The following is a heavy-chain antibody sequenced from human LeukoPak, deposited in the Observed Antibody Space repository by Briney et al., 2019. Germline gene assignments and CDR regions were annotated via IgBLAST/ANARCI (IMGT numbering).Heavy chain of an antibody. V-gene: IGHV3-48*03. CDR3: ARALVVYYYMDV. Sequence: PGGSLRLSCAASGFTFSSYDMNWVRQAPGKGLEWVSYISSSGDTMYYADSVRGRFTISRDNAKNSLYLQMNSLRAEDTAVYYCARALVVYYYMDVWGQGTTVTVSS. CDR2: ISSSGDTM. CDR1: GFTFSSYD. D-gene: IGHD2-15*01. J-gene: IGHJ6*02.